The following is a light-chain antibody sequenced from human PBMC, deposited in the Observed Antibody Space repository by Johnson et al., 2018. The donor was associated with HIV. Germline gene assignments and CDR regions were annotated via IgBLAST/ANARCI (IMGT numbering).Light chain of an antibody. V-gene: IGLV1-51*01. CDR1: SSNIGNNY. J-gene: IGLJ1*01. Sequence: QPVLTQPPSVSAAPGQKVTISCSGSSSNIGNNYVSWYQQVPGTAPKLLIYDNNRRPSGIPDRFSGSKSGSLATLGITGLQTGDEADYYYGTWDTSLRTGFFGTGTKVTVL. CDR2: DNN. CDR3: GTWDTSLRTGF.